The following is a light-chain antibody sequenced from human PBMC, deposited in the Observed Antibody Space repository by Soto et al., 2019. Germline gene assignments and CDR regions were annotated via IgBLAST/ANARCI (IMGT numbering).Light chain of an antibody. J-gene: IGKJ1*01. V-gene: IGKV1-5*03. Sequence: DIQMTQSPSTLSGPVGDRVTITCRASQTISSWLAWYQQKPGKAPKLLIYKASTLKSGVPSRFSGSGSGTEFTLTISSLQPDDFATYYCQHYNSYSEAFGQGTKV. CDR2: KAS. CDR3: QHYNSYSEA. CDR1: QTISSW.